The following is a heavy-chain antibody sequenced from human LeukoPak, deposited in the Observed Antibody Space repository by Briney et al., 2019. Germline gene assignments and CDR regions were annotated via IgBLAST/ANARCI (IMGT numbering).Heavy chain of an antibody. J-gene: IGHJ4*02. D-gene: IGHD1-7*01. CDR3: ASRTGTTLYY. CDR1: GFTFSDYY. V-gene: IGHV3-11*06. Sequence: GGSLRLSCAASGFTFSDYYMSWIRQAPGKGLEWVSSISSSSSYIYYADSVKGRFTISRDNAKNSLYLQMNSLRAEDTAVYYCASRTGTTLYYWGQGTLVTVSS. CDR2: ISSSSSYI.